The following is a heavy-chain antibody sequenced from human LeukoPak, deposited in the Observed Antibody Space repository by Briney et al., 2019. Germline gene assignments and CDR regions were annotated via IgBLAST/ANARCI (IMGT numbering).Heavy chain of an antibody. CDR1: GFTFSSYG. D-gene: IGHD3-22*01. Sequence: GGSLRLSCAASGFTFSSYGMHWVRQAPGKGLEWVAFIRYDGSNKYYADSVKGRFTISRDSSKNTLYLQMNSLRAEDTAVYYCAKASTPQWLPIRGGWDWGQGTLVTVSS. CDR2: IRYDGSNK. J-gene: IGHJ4*02. CDR3: AKASTPQWLPIRGGWD. V-gene: IGHV3-30*02.